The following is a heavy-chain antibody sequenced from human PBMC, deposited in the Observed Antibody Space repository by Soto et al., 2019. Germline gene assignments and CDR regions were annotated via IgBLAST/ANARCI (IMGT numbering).Heavy chain of an antibody. CDR3: AKDPTYDYGYFDS. V-gene: IGHV3-23*01. D-gene: IGHD4-17*01. CDR1: GFTFSSYA. Sequence: GGSLRLSCAASGFTFSSYAMNWVRQAPGKGLEWVSTIRTSVGDTYYAASVKGRFTISRDNSKSTVYLHLNSLRAEDTAIYYCAKDPTYDYGYFDSWGQGTLVTVS. J-gene: IGHJ4*02. CDR2: IRTSVGDT.